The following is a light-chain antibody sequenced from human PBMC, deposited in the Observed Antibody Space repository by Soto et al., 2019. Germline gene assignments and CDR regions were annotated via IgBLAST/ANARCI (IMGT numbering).Light chain of an antibody. CDR1: EGITW. CDR2: KTS. V-gene: IGKV1-5*03. Sequence: DIQMTQSPSTLAASVGDRVAITCRASEGITWLAWYQQKPGKAPKLLIYKTSILESGVPSRFSASGSGTDFSLTISTLQPDDFATYYCQQYNAYPLTFGGGTKVQIK. J-gene: IGKJ4*01. CDR3: QQYNAYPLT.